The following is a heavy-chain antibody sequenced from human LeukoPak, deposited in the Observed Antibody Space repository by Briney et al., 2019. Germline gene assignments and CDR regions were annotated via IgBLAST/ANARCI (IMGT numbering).Heavy chain of an antibody. V-gene: IGHV1-46*01. CDR1: GGTFSSYA. Sequence: ASVKVSCKASGGTFSSYAISWVRQAPGQGLEWMGIINPSGGSTTYAQKFQGRVTMTRDTSTSTVYMELSSLRSEDTAVYYCARQCSSTSCTDYWGQGALVTVSS. D-gene: IGHD2-2*01. CDR2: INPSGGST. J-gene: IGHJ4*02. CDR3: ARQCSSTSCTDY.